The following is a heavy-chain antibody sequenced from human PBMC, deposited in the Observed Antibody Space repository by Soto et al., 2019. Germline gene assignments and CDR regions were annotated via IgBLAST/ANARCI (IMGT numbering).Heavy chain of an antibody. J-gene: IGHJ4*02. CDR3: AKDRNLGIAVAGTKFDY. D-gene: IGHD6-19*01. Sequence: PGKGLEWVSAISGSGGSTYYADSVKGRFTISRDNSKNTLYLQMNSLRAEDTAVYYCAKDRNLGIAVAGTKFDYWGQGTLVTVSS. CDR2: ISGSGGST. V-gene: IGHV3-23*01.